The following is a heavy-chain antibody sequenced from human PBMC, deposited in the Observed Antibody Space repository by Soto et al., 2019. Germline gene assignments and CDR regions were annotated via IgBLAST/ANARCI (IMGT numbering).Heavy chain of an antibody. CDR1: GGSISSSSYY. CDR2: IYYSGST. J-gene: IGHJ6*02. V-gene: IGHV4-39*01. Sequence: SETLSLTCTVSGGSISSSSYYWGWIRQPPGKGLEWIGSIYYSGSTYYNPSLKSRVTISVDTSKNQFSLKLSSVTAADTAVYYCATTNYYGSGSYYYSRGNGMDVWGQGTTVTVSS. D-gene: IGHD3-10*01. CDR3: ATTNYYGSGSYYYSRGNGMDV.